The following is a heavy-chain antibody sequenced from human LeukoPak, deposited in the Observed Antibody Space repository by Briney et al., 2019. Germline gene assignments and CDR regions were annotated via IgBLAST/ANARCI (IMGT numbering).Heavy chain of an antibody. CDR1: GFSFSSYA. CDR3: AKSLSGSYWD. Sequence: PGGSLRLSCAASGFSFSSYAMSWVRQAPGKGLEWVSSISDSSGSTYYADSVKGRLTISRDNSKNTLYLQMSSLRAEDTAVYYCAKSLSGSYWDWGQGTTVTVS. J-gene: IGHJ6*02. V-gene: IGHV3-23*01. D-gene: IGHD1-26*01. CDR2: ISDSSGST.